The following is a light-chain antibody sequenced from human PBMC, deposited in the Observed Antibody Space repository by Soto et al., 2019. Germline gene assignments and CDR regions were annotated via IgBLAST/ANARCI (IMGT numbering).Light chain of an antibody. J-gene: IGKJ4*01. CDR2: AAS. CDR1: QSISSY. V-gene: IGKV1-39*01. Sequence: DIQMTQSPSSLSASVGDRVTITCRASQSISSYLNWYQQKPGKAPKLLIYAASSLQSGVPSRFSGSGSGTDFTLTISSLQPEDFATYYCQQSYNNRHFGGGTKVDIK. CDR3: QQSYNNRH.